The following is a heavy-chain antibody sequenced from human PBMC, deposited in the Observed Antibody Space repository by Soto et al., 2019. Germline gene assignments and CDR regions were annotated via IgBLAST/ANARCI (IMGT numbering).Heavy chain of an antibody. J-gene: IGHJ3*02. Sequence: SETLSLTCTVSGGSISSYYWSWIRQPPGKGLEWIGYIYYSGSTNYNPSLKSRVTISVDTSKNQFSLKLSSVTAADTAVYYCARYCGGDCYSENAFETWGQGTMVTVS. CDR2: IYYSGST. CDR1: GGSISSYY. V-gene: IGHV4-59*01. D-gene: IGHD2-21*02. CDR3: ARYCGGDCYSENAFET.